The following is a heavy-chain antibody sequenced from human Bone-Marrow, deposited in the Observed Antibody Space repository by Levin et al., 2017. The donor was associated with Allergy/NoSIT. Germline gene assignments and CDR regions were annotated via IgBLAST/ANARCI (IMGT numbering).Heavy chain of an antibody. CDR1: GYTLTDVS. V-gene: IGHV1-24*01. CDR3: ATVGDSDYAVDKWLDS. D-gene: IGHD4/OR15-4a*01. J-gene: IGHJ5*01. Sequence: AGESLKISCKVSGYTLTDVSIHWVRQAPGKGLEWMGGFDPEDAETIYADQFQGRVTMTEDTSSDTAYLELRRLTSDDTAVYYCATVGDSDYAVDKWLDSWGQGTLVTVSS. CDR2: FDPEDAET.